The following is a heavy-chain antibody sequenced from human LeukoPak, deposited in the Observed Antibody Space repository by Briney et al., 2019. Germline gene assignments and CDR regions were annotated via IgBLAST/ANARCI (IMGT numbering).Heavy chain of an antibody. J-gene: IGHJ6*03. V-gene: IGHV3-23*01. CDR1: GFTFTNFA. D-gene: IGHD3-16*01. Sequence: PGGSLRLSCAASGFTFTNFAMSWVRQAPGEGLEWVSLISGSGGRTYYADSVKGRFTISRDNSKNMVYLQMNSLRAEDTAVYYCAKRGVAASMGECYYYYMDVWGKGTTVTVSS. CDR3: AKRGVAASMGECYYYYMDV. CDR2: ISGSGGRT.